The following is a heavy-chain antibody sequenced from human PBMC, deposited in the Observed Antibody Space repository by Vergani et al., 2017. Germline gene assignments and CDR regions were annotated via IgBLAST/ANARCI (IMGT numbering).Heavy chain of an antibody. CDR2: ISSNGGST. V-gene: IGHV3-64*01. Sequence: EVQLVESGGGLVQPGGSLRLSCAASGFTFSSYAMHWVRQAPGKGLEYVSAISSNGGSTCYANSVKGRFTISRDNSKNTLYLQMGSLRAEDMAVYYCARARYYDILTGPPYAYYGMDVWGQGTTVTVSS. D-gene: IGHD3-9*01. CDR1: GFTFSSYA. J-gene: IGHJ6*02. CDR3: ARARYYDILTGPPYAYYGMDV.